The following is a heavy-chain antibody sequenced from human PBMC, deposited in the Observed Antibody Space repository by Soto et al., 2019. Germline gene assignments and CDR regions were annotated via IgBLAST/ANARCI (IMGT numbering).Heavy chain of an antibody. J-gene: IGHJ4*02. D-gene: IGHD6-6*01. Sequence: TGSSLRLSCATPVFSFSSHGMSWVRQAPGKGLDWVSVISGNGRNTYYADSVKGRFTISRDNSKNTLFLQMNSLRAEDKAVYYCAKNGLSSSPSAIDSWGQGTLVTGSS. CDR1: VFSFSSHG. CDR2: ISGNGRNT. CDR3: AKNGLSSSPSAIDS. V-gene: IGHV3-23*01.